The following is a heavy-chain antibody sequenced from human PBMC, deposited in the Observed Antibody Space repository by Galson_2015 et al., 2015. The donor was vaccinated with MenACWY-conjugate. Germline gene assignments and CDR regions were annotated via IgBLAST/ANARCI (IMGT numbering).Heavy chain of an antibody. CDR3: ARGPGTLNP. D-gene: IGHD2-8*01. J-gene: IGHJ5*02. CDR2: IYYMSKWYK. Sequence: CAIFGDRASSHSATWNWIRQSPSRGREWLGRIYYMSKWYKVYAVSVKSRITFNPDTSKNQISLQLNSVTPEDTAVYYCARGPGTLNPWVQGTLVTVSS. V-gene: IGHV6-1*01. CDR1: GDRASSHSAT.